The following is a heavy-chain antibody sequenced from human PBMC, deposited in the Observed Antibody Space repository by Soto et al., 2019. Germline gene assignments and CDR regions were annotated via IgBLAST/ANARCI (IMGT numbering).Heavy chain of an antibody. V-gene: IGHV1-69*17. J-gene: IGHJ6*03. Sequence: VKVSCKASGGTFSSYAISWVRQAPGQGLEWMGGIIPIFGIANYAQKFQGRVTITVDKSTSTAYMELSSLIYEDTAVYYCARGGENSNSYYYYMDVWGKGTPVTVSS. D-gene: IGHD3-10*01. CDR2: IIPIFGIA. CDR3: ARGGENSNSYYYYMDV. CDR1: GGTFSSYA.